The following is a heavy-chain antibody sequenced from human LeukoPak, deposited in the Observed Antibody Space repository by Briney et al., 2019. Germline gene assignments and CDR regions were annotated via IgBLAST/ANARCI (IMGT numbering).Heavy chain of an antibody. CDR1: GDSVSGYY. CDR3: ARHGKLPLDY. Sequence: SETLSLTCIVSGDSVSGYYWNWIRQPPGKGLEWIGEINHSGSTNYDPSLKSRVTISVDTSKNQFSLKLSSVTAADTAVYYCARHGKLPLDYWGQGTLVTVSS. CDR2: INHSGST. D-gene: IGHD2-15*01. V-gene: IGHV4-34*01. J-gene: IGHJ4*02.